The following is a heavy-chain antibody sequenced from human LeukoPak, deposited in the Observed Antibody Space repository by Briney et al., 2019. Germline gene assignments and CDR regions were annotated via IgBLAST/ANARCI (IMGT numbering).Heavy chain of an antibody. CDR2: INPSGGST. CDR1: GYTFTSYY. CDR3: ARGSVLRGPPDY. V-gene: IGHV1-46*01. Sequence: ASVKVSCKASGYTFTSYYMHWVRQAPGEGLEWMGIINPSGGSTSYAQKFQGRVTMTRDMSTSTVYMELSSLRSEDTAVYYCARGSVLRGPPDYWGQGTLVTVSS. J-gene: IGHJ4*02. D-gene: IGHD3-10*01.